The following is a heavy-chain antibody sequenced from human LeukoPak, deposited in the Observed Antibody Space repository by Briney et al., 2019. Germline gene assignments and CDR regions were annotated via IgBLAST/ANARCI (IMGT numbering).Heavy chain of an antibody. J-gene: IGHJ4*02. CDR3: ARHDYSSGTVGGIDY. D-gene: IGHD3-10*01. Sequence: SETLSLTCTVSGGSISSYYWTWIRQPAGKGVEWIGRIYTSGTTNYNPSLQSRVTISVDNSKNQFSLRLSSVTAADTAVYYCARHDYSSGTVGGIDYWGQGTLVTVSS. CDR2: IYTSGTT. CDR1: GGSISSYY. V-gene: IGHV4-4*07.